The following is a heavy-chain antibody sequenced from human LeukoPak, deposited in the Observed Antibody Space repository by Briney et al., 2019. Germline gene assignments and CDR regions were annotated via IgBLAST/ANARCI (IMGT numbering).Heavy chain of an antibody. CDR3: VSAYGGLLIY. V-gene: IGHV3-48*03. CDR1: RLTFSTYE. CDR2: ISGSGTTI. Sequence: GGSLSLSCAASRLTFSTYEMNWVRQVPGKGREGVSYISGSGTTIYYADSVNGRFAISRDNTKNSMYLQMKSLRAENTAAYYCVSAYGGLLIYWGKGTL. J-gene: IGHJ4*02. D-gene: IGHD3-16*01.